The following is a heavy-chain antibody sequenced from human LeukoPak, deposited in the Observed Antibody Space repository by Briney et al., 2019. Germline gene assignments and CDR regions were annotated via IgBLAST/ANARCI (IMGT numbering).Heavy chain of an antibody. CDR3: AKMGVGGVGTYYYYMDV. J-gene: IGHJ6*03. CDR1: GFDFSGYS. CDR2: MTSASSYM. V-gene: IGHV3-21*01. D-gene: IGHD1-26*01. Sequence: GGSLRLSCAASGFDFSGYSMSWVRQAPGKGLEWVSSMTSASSYMDYADSVRGRFTISRDNAKNSLYLQMSSLRAEDTAVYYCAKMGVGGVGTYYYYMDVWGKGTTVTVSS.